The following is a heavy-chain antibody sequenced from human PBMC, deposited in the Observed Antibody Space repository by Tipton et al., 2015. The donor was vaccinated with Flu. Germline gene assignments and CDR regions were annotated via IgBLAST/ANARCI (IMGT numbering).Heavy chain of an antibody. D-gene: IGHD6-6*01. CDR1: AFAFSDST. Sequence: QLVQSGGGLVQPGGSLKLSCAASAFAFSDSTIHWVRQASGKGLESVGHVAVQAYNSATAYAASVKGRFTISRDDSKNTAYLQMDSLKIEDTAVYYGVSPCSSTSHDWGRGTRVTVSS. CDR3: VSPCSSTSHD. J-gene: IGHJ4*02. V-gene: IGHV3-73*01. CDR2: VAVQAYNSAT.